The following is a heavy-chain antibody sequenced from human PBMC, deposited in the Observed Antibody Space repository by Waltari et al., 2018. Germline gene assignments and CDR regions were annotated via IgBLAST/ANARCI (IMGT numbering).Heavy chain of an antibody. CDR2: IYTSGST. D-gene: IGHD6-13*01. CDR1: GGSISSYY. J-gene: IGHJ5*02. CDR3: ARDPQYSSSWYGAGWFDP. Sequence: QVKLQESGPGLVTPSETLSLTCTVSGGSISSYYWRWIRQPAGKGLEWIGRIYTSGSTNYNPSLKSRVTMSVDTSKNQFSLKLSSVTAADTAVYYCARDPQYSSSWYGAGWFDPWGQGTLVTVSS. V-gene: IGHV4-4*07.